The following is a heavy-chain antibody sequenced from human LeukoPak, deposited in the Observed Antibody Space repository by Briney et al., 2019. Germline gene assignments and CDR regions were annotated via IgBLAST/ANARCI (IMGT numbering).Heavy chain of an antibody. J-gene: IGHJ1*01. Sequence: GASVKDSCKASVYTFTYYALNWVRPAPGQGLAWVGWINTNTGNPTYAQGFRGRFVFSLDTSVSTAYLQTSSLKAGDTAVYYCARGIAVERRGLYFQHWGEGTLVTVSS. CDR1: VYTFTYYA. D-gene: IGHD6-19*01. CDR2: INTNTGNP. CDR3: ARGIAVERRGLYFQH. V-gene: IGHV7-4-1*02.